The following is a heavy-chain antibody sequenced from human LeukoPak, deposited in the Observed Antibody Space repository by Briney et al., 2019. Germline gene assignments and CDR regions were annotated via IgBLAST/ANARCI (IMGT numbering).Heavy chain of an antibody. Sequence: ASVKASCKASGGTFSSYAISWVRQAPGQGLEWMGRIIPILGIANYAQKFQGRVTITADKSTSTAYMELSSLRSEDTAVYYCARDSFQYCTNGVCYTSALDYWGQGTLVTVSS. CDR2: IIPILGIA. V-gene: IGHV1-69*04. CDR3: ARDSFQYCTNGVCYTSALDY. CDR1: GGTFSSYA. J-gene: IGHJ4*02. D-gene: IGHD2-8*01.